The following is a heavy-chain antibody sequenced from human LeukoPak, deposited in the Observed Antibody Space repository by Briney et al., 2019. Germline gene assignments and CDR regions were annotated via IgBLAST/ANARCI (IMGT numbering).Heavy chain of an antibody. CDR1: GYTFTSYD. J-gene: IGHJ4*02. V-gene: IGHV1-8*01. CDR3: ARGRIGGYSYGYDLDY. D-gene: IGHD5-18*01. Sequence: ASVKVSCKASGYTFTSYDINWVRQATGQGLEWMGWMNPNSGNTGYAQKFQGRVTMTRNTSTSTAYMELSSLRSEDTAVYYCARGRIGGYSYGYDLDYWGQGTLVTVSS. CDR2: MNPNSGNT.